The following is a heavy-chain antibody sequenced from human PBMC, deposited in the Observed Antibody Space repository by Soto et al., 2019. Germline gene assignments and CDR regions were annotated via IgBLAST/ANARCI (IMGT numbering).Heavy chain of an antibody. CDR2: IYYSGST. J-gene: IGHJ4*02. D-gene: IGHD3-3*01. CDR3: ARVSSRFLEWPKWVEDDY. CDR1: GGSISSGDYY. Sequence: QVQLQESGPGLVKPSQTLSLTCTVSGGSISSGDYYWSWIRQPPGKGLEWIGYIYYSGSTYYNPSLKSRFTISVDTSKNQFSLKLSSVTAADTAVYYCARVSSRFLEWPKWVEDDYWGQGTLVTVSS. V-gene: IGHV4-30-4*01.